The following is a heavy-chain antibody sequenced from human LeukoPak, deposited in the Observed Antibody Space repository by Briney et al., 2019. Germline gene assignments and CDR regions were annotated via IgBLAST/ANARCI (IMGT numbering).Heavy chain of an antibody. CDR3: ARAATTNPAGIYWFDP. J-gene: IGHJ5*02. Sequence: ASVKVSCKASGYTFTGYYMHWVRQAPGQGLEWMGWINPNSGGTGYAQKFQGRVTITRNTSISTAYMELSSLRSEDTAVYYCARAATTNPAGIYWFDPWGQGTLVTVSS. CDR1: GYTFTGYY. V-gene: IGHV1-8*03. D-gene: IGHD6-13*01. CDR2: INPNSGGT.